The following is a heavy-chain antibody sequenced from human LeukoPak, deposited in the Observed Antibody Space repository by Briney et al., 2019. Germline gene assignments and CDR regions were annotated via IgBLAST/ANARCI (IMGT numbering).Heavy chain of an antibody. CDR2: INPNSGGT. J-gene: IGHJ4*02. CDR1: GYTFTGYY. V-gene: IGHV1-2*02. Sequence: ASVKVSCKASGYTFTGYYMHWVRQAPGQGLEWMGWINPNSGGTNYAQKFQGRVTMTRDTSISTVYMELSRLRSDDTAVYYCARADYGDYSTFDYWGQGTLVTVSS. CDR3: ARADYGDYSTFDY. D-gene: IGHD4-17*01.